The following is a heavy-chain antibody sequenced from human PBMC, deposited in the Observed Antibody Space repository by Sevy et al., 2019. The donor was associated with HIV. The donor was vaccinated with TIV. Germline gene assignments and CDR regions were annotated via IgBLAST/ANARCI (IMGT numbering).Heavy chain of an antibody. V-gene: IGHV3-73*01. CDR3: TKRDLGYCSGGSCYSRHGGHNYMDV. CDR2: IRSKANSYAT. CDR1: GFTFSGSA. J-gene: IGHJ6*03. D-gene: IGHD2-15*01. Sequence: GGSLRLSCAASGFTFSGSAMHWVHQASGKGLEWVGRIRSKANSYATAYAASVKGRFTISRDDSKNTAYLQMNSLKTGDTAVYYCTKRDLGYCSGGSCYSRHGGHNYMDVWGKGTTVTVSS.